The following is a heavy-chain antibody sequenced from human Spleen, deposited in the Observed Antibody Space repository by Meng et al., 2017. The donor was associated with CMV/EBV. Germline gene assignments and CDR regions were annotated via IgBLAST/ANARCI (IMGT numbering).Heavy chain of an antibody. D-gene: IGHD6-13*01. J-gene: IGHJ6*02. CDR2: ISYDGSNK. CDR3: AKDLAAAGTPYYYYYGVDV. Sequence: GESLKISCAASGFTFSTYAMYWVRLAPGKGLEWVAVISYDGSNKYYADSVKGRFTISRGNSKNTLYLQMNSLRAEDTAVYSCAKDLAAAGTPYYYYYGVDVWGQGTTVTVSS. V-gene: IGHV3-30*04. CDR1: GFTFSTYA.